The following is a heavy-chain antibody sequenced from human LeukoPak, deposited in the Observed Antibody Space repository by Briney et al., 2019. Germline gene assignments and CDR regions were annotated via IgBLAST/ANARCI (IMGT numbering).Heavy chain of an antibody. CDR1: GGSISSNY. CDR3: ARSASSTSRSAFDI. J-gene: IGHJ3*02. V-gene: IGHV4-59*13. Sequence: SETLSLTCAISGGSISSNYWSWIRQPPGKGLEWIGYCHYSGNTNYNPSLKSQATIAVDMSKNQFSLTLNSVTAADTAVYYCARSASSTSRSAFDIWGQGTRVTASS. CDR2: CHYSGNT.